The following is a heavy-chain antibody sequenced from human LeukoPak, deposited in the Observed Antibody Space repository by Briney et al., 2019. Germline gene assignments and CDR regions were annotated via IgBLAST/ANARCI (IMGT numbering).Heavy chain of an antibody. CDR2: IYYSGST. CDR1: GGSISSYY. CDR3: AREGRVDILTSGAFDI. Sequence: SETLSLTCTVSGGSISSYYWGWIRQPPGKGLEWIGYIYYSGSTNYNPSLKSRVTISVDTSKNQFSLKLSSVTAADTAVYYCAREGRVDILTSGAFDIWGQGTMVTVSS. D-gene: IGHD3-9*01. V-gene: IGHV4-59*01. J-gene: IGHJ3*02.